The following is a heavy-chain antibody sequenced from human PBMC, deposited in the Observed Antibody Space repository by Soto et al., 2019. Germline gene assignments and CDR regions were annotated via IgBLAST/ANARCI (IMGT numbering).Heavy chain of an antibody. CDR2: INPNSGST. CDR3: ARGGPRVRGVIGN. Sequence: QVHLVQSGAEVKKPGASVKVSCKASGYTFTGYYIHWVRQAPGQGLEWMGWINPNSGSTNYAQKFQGWVTMTRDTSTNTAYMELSSLTSDASAVYYCARGGPRVRGVIGNLGQGTLVTVSS. V-gene: IGHV1-2*04. J-gene: IGHJ4*02. D-gene: IGHD3-10*01. CDR1: GYTFTGYY.